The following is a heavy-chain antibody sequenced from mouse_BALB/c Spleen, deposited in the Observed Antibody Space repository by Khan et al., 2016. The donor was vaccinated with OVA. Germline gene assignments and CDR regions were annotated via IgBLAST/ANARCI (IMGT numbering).Heavy chain of an antibody. CDR3: ARSGGNFHWYFDV. J-gene: IGHJ1*01. Sequence: VQLKESGGGLVQPGGSRKLSCAAYGFTFSSFGMHWVRQAPKKGLEWVAYMSSGSSTIYYVDTVKGRFTISRDNPKNTLFLQMTSLRSEDTAMYYCARSGGNFHWYFDVWGAGTSVTVSS. CDR1: GFTFSSFG. CDR2: MSSGSSTI. V-gene: IGHV5-17*02. D-gene: IGHD2-1*01.